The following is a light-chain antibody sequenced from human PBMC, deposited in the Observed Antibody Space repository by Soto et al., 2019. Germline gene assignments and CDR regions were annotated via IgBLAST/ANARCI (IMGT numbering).Light chain of an antibody. V-gene: IGKV3-20*01. CDR3: QQYGTSPT. CDR1: QSVYRY. J-gene: IGKJ1*01. CDR2: GAS. Sequence: DIVLTQYTGTLSLSPGERATLSFRASQSVYRYLAWYQQKNGQAPRLLIYGASSRATGIPDRFSGSGSGTDFTLTISRLEPEDFAVYYCQQYGTSPTFGQGTKVDIK.